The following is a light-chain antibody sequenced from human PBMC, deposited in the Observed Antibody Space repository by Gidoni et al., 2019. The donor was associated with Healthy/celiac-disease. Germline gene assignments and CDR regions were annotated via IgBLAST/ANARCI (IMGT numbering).Light chain of an antibody. CDR2: EDN. J-gene: IGLJ3*02. V-gene: IGLV6-57*01. Sequence: NFMLTQPHSVSESPGKTVTISCTRSSGSIASNYVQWYQQRPGSSPTTVIYEDNQRPSGAPDRFSCSIDSSSNSASLTISGLKTEDEADYYCQSYDSSNQVFGGGTKLTVL. CDR1: SGSIASNY. CDR3: QSYDSSNQV.